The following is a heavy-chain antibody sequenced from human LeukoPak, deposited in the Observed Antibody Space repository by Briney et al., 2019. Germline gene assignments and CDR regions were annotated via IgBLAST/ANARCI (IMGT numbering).Heavy chain of an antibody. V-gene: IGHV3-21*01. J-gene: IGHJ6*04. CDR1: GFTFSSYS. D-gene: IGHD3-10*01. CDR3: ARDSTRVVRGGRGMDV. Sequence: GGSLRLSCAASGFTFSSYSMNCVRQAPGEGLEWVSSISSSSYIYYADSVKGRFTISRDNAKNSLYLQMNSLRAEDTAVYYCARDSTRVVRGGRGMDVWGKGTTVTVSS. CDR2: ISSSSYI.